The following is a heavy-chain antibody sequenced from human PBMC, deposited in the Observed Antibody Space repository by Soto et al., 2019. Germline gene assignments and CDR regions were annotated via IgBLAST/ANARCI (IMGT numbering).Heavy chain of an antibody. D-gene: IGHD2-21*02. J-gene: IGHJ6*02. CDR3: ARDRVVVTAIRDYYYGMDV. CDR1: GGSISSGGYY. CDR2: IYYSGST. V-gene: IGHV4-31*03. Sequence: PSETLSLTGTVSGGSISSGGYYWSWIRQHPGKGLEWIGYIYYSGSTYYNPSLKSRVTISVDTSKNQFSLKLSSVTAADTAVYYCARDRVVVTAIRDYYYGMDVWGQGTTVTVSS.